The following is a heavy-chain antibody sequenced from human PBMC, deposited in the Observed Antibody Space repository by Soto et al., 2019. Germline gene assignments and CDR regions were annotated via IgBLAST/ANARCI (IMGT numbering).Heavy chain of an antibody. CDR1: GASISNTDW. CDR3: AIPGAGDFDY. CDR2: IYHSETT. J-gene: IGHJ4*02. Sequence: TLSLTCAVSGASISNTDWWSWVRQPPGKGLEWIGEIYHSETTNCDPSLKSQVTISLDKSKSLFSLTLTSLTAADTAVYYCAIPGAGDFDYWGQGTLVTVSS. D-gene: IGHD1-26*01. V-gene: IGHV4-4*02.